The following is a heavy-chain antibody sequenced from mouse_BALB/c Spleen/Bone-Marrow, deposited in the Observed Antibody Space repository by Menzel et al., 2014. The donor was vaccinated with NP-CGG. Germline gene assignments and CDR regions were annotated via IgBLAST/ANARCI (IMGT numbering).Heavy chain of an antibody. Sequence: VQLQQSGAELVKPGASVKLSCKASGYTFTSYYMYWVKQRPGQGLEWFGEINPSNGGTNFNEKFKNKATLTVDKSSCTAYMQLSSLTSEDSAVYYCSRGRRDALDYWGQGTSVTVSS. J-gene: IGHJ4*01. CDR2: INPSNGGT. CDR1: GYTFTSYY. CDR3: SRGRRDALDY. V-gene: IGHV1S16*01.